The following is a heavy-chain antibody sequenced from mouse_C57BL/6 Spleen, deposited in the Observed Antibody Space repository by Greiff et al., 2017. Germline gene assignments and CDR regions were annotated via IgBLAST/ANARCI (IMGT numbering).Heavy chain of an antibody. D-gene: IGHD2-5*01. CDR3: ASRGDSNYGRFAY. CDR2: INPNNGGT. CDR1: GYTFTDYY. V-gene: IGHV1-26*01. J-gene: IGHJ3*01. Sequence: EVQLQQSGPELVKPGASVKISCKASGYTFTDYYMNWVKQSHGKSLEWIGDINPNNGGTSYNQKFKGKATLTVDKSSSTAYMELRSLTSEDSAVYYCASRGDSNYGRFAYWGQGTLVTVSA.